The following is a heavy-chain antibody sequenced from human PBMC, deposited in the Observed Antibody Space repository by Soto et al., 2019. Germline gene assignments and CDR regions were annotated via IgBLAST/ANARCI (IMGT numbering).Heavy chain of an antibody. CDR2: IWHDGNNK. CDR3: ASDLVGASDSYGLDV. J-gene: IGHJ6*02. Sequence: GALRLSCAASGFTFSSYEMNWVRQAPGKGLEWVAIIWHDGNNKYYADSVRGRFIISRDNSKNRLYLQMNSLRAEDTAVYYCASDLVGASDSYGLDVWGQGTPVTVSS. V-gene: IGHV3-33*08. CDR1: GFTFSSYE. D-gene: IGHD1-26*01.